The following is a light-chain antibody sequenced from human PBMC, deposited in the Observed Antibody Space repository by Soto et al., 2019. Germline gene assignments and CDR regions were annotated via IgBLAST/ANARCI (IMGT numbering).Light chain of an antibody. CDR3: QQYENLPT. CDR1: QNINNY. V-gene: IGKV1-33*01. J-gene: IGKJ5*01. Sequence: IQITQASSSLFASVGDRVALACQASQNINNYLNWYQQKPGRAPKLLIYDASNLEAGVPSRFRGSGSGTDFTFTISRLQPEDIATYYCQQYENLPTFGQGTRLEI. CDR2: DAS.